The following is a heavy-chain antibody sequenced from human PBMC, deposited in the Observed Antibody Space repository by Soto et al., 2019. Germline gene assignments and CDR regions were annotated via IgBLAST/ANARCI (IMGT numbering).Heavy chain of an antibody. Sequence: ASVKVSCKASGYTFTSYGISWVRRAPGQGLEWMGWISAYNGNTNYAQKLQGGVTMTTDTSTSTAYMELRSLRSDDTAVYYCARDRVAAAGIYYYYGMDVWGQGTTVTV. CDR2: ISAYNGNT. J-gene: IGHJ6*02. CDR3: ARDRVAAAGIYYYYGMDV. CDR1: GYTFTSYG. D-gene: IGHD6-13*01. V-gene: IGHV1-18*01.